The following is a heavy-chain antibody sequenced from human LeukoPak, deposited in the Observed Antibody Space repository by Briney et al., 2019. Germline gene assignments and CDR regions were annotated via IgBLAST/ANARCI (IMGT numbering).Heavy chain of an antibody. Sequence: GGSLRLSCAASGFTFSSYAMHWVRQAPGKGLEWVAVISYDGSNKYYADSVKGRFTISRDNSKNTLYLQMNSLRAEDTAVYYCARGQYSGSRLEYWGQGTLVTVSS. J-gene: IGHJ4*02. CDR3: ARGQYSGSRLEY. D-gene: IGHD1-26*01. CDR2: ISYDGSNK. CDR1: GFTFSSYA. V-gene: IGHV3-30-3*01.